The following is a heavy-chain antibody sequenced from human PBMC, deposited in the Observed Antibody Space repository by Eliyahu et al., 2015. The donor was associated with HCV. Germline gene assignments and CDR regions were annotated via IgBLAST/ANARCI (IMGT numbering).Heavy chain of an antibody. D-gene: IGHD4-17*01. V-gene: IGHV1-18*01. CDR1: GYTFTSYG. Sequence: QVQLVQSGAEVKKPGASVKVSCKASGYTFTSYGISWVRQAPGQGLEWMGWISAYNGNTNYAQKLQGRVTMTTDTSTSTAYMELRSLRSDDTAVYYCARDPWAMGYGDHADFDLWGRGTLVTVSS. CDR2: ISAYNGNT. J-gene: IGHJ2*01. CDR3: ARDPWAMGYGDHADFDL.